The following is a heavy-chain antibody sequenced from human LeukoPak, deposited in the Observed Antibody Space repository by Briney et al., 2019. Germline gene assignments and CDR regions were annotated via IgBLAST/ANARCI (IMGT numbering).Heavy chain of an antibody. CDR1: GLDFDDYD. Sequence: GGPLSLFCEASGLDFDDYDMHWVRHSPLKGLKWVSHISSDSVTLAYADSVQGRFTISRDNAKKSLYLQMNSLGPDDTALYFCVKDFGNLASRPDAFHVWVQGTVVTVSS. D-gene: IGHD6-6*01. CDR3: VKDFGNLASRPDAFHV. CDR2: ISSDSVTL. V-gene: IGHV3-9*01. J-gene: IGHJ3*01.